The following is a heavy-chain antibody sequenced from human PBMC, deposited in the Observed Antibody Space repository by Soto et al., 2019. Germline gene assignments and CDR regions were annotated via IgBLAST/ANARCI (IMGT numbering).Heavy chain of an antibody. J-gene: IGHJ6*02. CDR1: GGTFSNYA. CDR2: IIPIFGTT. Sequence: GASVKVSCKTSGGTFSNYAISWVRQAPGQGLEWMGGIIPIFGTTHYAQKFQDRVKLTADESTGTAYMELSSLRSEDTGVYYCARDGMGTIVGGMDVWGQGTTVTVSS. CDR3: ARDGMGTIVGGMDV. D-gene: IGHD7-27*01. V-gene: IGHV1-69*13.